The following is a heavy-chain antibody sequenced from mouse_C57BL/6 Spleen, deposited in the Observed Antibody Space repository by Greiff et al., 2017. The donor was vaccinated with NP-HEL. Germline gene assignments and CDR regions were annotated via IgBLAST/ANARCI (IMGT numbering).Heavy chain of an antibody. CDR3: ARHGSSSYFDY. J-gene: IGHJ2*01. D-gene: IGHD1-1*01. CDR2: INPSSGYT. V-gene: IGHV1-4*01. CDR1: GYTFTSYT. Sequence: QVQLKESGAELARPGASVKMSCKASGYTFTSYTMHWVKQRPGQGLEWIGYINPSSGYTKYNQKFKDKATLTADKSSSTAYMQLSSLTSEDSAVYYCARHGSSSYFDYWGQGTTLTVSS.